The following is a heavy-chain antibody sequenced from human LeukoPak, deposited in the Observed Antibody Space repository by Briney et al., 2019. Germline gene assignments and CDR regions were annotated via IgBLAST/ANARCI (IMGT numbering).Heavy chain of an antibody. J-gene: IGHJ4*02. CDR1: GGSFSGYY. D-gene: IGHD6-13*01. CDR3: ASSPWTAAGLDY. CDR2: INHSGST. Sequence: PSETLSLTCAVYGGSFSGYYWSWIRQPPGKGLEWIGEINHSGSTNYNPSLKSRVTISVDTSKNQFSLKLSSVTAADTAVYYSASSPWTAAGLDYWGQGTLVTVSS. V-gene: IGHV4-34*01.